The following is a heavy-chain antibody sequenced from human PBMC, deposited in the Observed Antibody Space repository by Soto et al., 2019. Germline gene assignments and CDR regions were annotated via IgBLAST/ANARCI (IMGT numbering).Heavy chain of an antibody. CDR2: ISGSGGST. V-gene: IGHV3-23*01. CDR3: AKGTDSEYSSGSSQINFQH. CDR1: GFTFSSYA. J-gene: IGHJ1*01. D-gene: IGHD6-19*01. Sequence: GGSLRLSCAASGFTFSSYAMSWVRQAPGKGLEWVSAISGSGGSTYYADSVKGRFTISRDNSKNTLYLQMNSLRAEDTAVYYCAKGTDSEYSSGSSQINFQHWGQGTLVTVSS.